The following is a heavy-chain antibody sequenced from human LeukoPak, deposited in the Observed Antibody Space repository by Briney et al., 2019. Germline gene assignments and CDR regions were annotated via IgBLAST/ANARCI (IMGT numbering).Heavy chain of an antibody. D-gene: IGHD6-19*01. J-gene: IGHJ4*02. CDR3: ARLTGSGWNHFDY. CDR2: IGTAGDT. Sequence: GGSLSLSFAASGFTFSSFDMHWVRQATGKGLEWVSGIGTAGDTYYPGSVKGRFTISRENGKNSLYLQMNSLRVEDTAVYYCARLTGSGWNHFDYWGQGTPVTVSS. CDR1: GFTFSSFD. V-gene: IGHV3-13*01.